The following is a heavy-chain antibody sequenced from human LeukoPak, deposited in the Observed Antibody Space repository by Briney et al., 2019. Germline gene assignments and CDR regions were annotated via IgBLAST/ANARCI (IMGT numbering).Heavy chain of an antibody. J-gene: IGHJ5*02. CDR3: ARVISYGWFDP. CDR2: IKQDGSEK. V-gene: IGHV3-7*01. CDR1: GFTFSTYW. D-gene: IGHD3-16*01. Sequence: GGSLRLSCAASGFTFSTYWMSWARQAPGKGLEWVANIKQDGSEKYYVESAKGRFTISRDNAKNSLYLQMNSLRAEDTAVYYCARVISYGWFDPWGQGTLDTVSA.